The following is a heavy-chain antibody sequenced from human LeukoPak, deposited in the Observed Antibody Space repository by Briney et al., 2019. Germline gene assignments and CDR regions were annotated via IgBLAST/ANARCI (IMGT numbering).Heavy chain of an antibody. Sequence: GESLKISCNGSGXSFTNYWNTWVRQMPGKGLEWMGRIDPSDSYTDYSPSFQGHVTISADKSISTAYLQWGSLKASDTARYYCARHRISMDGMDVWGQGTTVTVSS. CDR1: GXSFTNYW. CDR2: IDPSDSYT. D-gene: IGHD3-10*01. CDR3: ARHRISMDGMDV. V-gene: IGHV5-10-1*01. J-gene: IGHJ6*02.